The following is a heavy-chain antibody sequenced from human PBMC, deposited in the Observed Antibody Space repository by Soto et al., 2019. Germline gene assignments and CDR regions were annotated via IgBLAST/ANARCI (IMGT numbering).Heavy chain of an antibody. Sequence: GGSLRLSCAASGFTFSSYSMNWVRQAPGKGLEWVSSISSSSSYIYYADSVKGRFTISRDNAKNSLYLQMNSLRAEDTAVYYCARELGIAAADVRLVWFDPWGQGTLVTVSS. CDR3: ARELGIAAADVRLVWFDP. V-gene: IGHV3-21*01. CDR1: GFTFSSYS. D-gene: IGHD6-13*01. J-gene: IGHJ5*02. CDR2: ISSSSSYI.